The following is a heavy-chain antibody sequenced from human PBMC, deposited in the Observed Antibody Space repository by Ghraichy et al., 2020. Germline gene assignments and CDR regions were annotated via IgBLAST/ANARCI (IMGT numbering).Heavy chain of an antibody. CDR2: ISGGGETT. D-gene: IGHD6-6*01. V-gene: IGHV3-48*04. CDR3: ARDSSSLLDC. J-gene: IGHJ4*02. CDR1: GFTFNTHS. Sequence: GGSLRLSCAASGFTFNTHSMNWVRQAPGKGLEWVSYISGGGETTYYAASVKGRFTISRDNAKNSLYLQVNSLRVEDTAVYYCARDSSSLLDCWGQGTLVSVSS.